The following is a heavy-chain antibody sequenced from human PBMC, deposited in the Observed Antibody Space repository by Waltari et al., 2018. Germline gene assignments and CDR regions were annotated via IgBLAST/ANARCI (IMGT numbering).Heavy chain of an antibody. J-gene: IGHJ4*02. CDR3: ARATHYYDSSGYAPFDY. Sequence: QVQLVQSGAEVKKPGASVKVSCKASGYTFTSYGISWVRQAPGKGLEWMGWISAYNGNTNYAQKLQGRVTMTTDTSTSTAYMELRSLRSDDTAVYYCARATHYYDSSGYAPFDYWGQGTLVTVSS. D-gene: IGHD3-22*01. CDR1: GYTFTSYG. CDR2: ISAYNGNT. V-gene: IGHV1-18*01.